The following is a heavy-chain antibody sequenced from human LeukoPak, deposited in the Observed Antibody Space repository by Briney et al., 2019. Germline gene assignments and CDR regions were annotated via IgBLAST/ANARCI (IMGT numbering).Heavy chain of an antibody. J-gene: IGHJ4*02. V-gene: IGHV4-59*01. CDR3: ARAYWNYGVGY. D-gene: IGHD1-7*01. CDR2: IYYSGST. Sequence: SETLSLTCTVSGGSISSYYWSWIRQPPGKGLEWIGYIYYSGSTNYNPSLKSRVTISVDTSKNQFSLKLSSVTAADTAVYYCARAYWNYGVGYWGQGTLVTVSS. CDR1: GGSISSYY.